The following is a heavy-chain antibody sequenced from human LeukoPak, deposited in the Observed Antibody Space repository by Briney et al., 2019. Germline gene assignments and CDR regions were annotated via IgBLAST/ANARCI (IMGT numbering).Heavy chain of an antibody. J-gene: IGHJ4*02. CDR2: ISWNSGSI. Sequence: GGSLRLSCAASGSTFDDYTMHWVRQAPGKGLEWVSGISWNSGSIGYADSVKGRFTISRDNAKNSLYLQMNSLRAEDTAFYYCAKQSSSGWYPYYFDYWGQGTLVTVSS. CDR3: AKQSSSGWYPYYFDY. V-gene: IGHV3-9*01. CDR1: GSTFDDYT. D-gene: IGHD6-19*01.